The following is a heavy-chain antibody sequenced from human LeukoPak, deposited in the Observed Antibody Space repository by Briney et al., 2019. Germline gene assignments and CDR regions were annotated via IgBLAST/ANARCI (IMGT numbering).Heavy chain of an antibody. Sequence: SVKVSCKASGGTFSSYAISWVRQAPGQGLEWMGGIIPIFGTANYAQKFQGRVTNTADESTSTAYMELSSLRSEDTAVYYCARAPKGSGAWFDPWGQGTLVTVSS. CDR2: IIPIFGTA. CDR3: ARAPKGSGAWFDP. V-gene: IGHV1-69*01. D-gene: IGHD2-15*01. J-gene: IGHJ5*02. CDR1: GGTFSSYA.